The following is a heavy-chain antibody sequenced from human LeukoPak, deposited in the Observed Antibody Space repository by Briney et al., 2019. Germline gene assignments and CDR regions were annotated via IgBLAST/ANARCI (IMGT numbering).Heavy chain of an antibody. CDR2: IYSGGSK. V-gene: IGHV3-66*01. D-gene: IGHD3-9*01. J-gene: IGHJ4*02. CDR1: GFTDSSNF. CDR3: ALGLVTDY. Sequence: GGSLTLSCAASGFTDSSNFMSWLRQAPGKGLEWVSVIYSGGSKYYADSVKCRFTISRDNSKNTLYLQVNSVRVEDSAVYYCALGLVTDYWGQGTLVTVSS.